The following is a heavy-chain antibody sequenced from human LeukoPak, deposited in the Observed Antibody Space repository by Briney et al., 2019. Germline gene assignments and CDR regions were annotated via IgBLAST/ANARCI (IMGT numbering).Heavy chain of an antibody. Sequence: KPSETLPLTCAVYGGSFSGYFWSWIRQPPGKGLEWIGEINHSGRTNYNPSLKSRVTISVDTSKNQFSQNLNSVTAADTAVYYCARGQFQRDYWGQGTLVTVSS. J-gene: IGHJ4*02. CDR1: GGSFSGYF. V-gene: IGHV4-34*01. CDR3: ARGQFQRDY. CDR2: INHSGRT.